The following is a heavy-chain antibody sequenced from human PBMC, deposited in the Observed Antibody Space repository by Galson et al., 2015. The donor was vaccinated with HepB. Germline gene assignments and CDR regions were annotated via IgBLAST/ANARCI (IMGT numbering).Heavy chain of an antibody. CDR1: GFTFSSYG. CDR3: AKDVLGGWFDP. Sequence: SLRLSCAASGFTFSSYGMHWVRQAPGKGLEWVAVISYDGSNKYYADSVKGQFTISRDNSKNTLYLQMNSLRAEDTAVYYCAKDVLGGWFDPWGQGTLVTVSS. D-gene: IGHD3-16*01. V-gene: IGHV3-30*18. J-gene: IGHJ5*02. CDR2: ISYDGSNK.